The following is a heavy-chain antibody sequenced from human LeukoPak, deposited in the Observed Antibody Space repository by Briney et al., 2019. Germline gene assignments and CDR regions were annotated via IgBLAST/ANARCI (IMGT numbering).Heavy chain of an antibody. CDR2: IYYSGST. J-gene: IGHJ2*01. Sequence: SETLSLTCTVSGGSISSYYWSWIRQPPGKGLEWIGYIYYSGSTNYNPSLKSRVTISVDTSKNQFSLKLSSVTAADTAVYYRAASGEGYDIYWYFDLWGRGTLVTVSS. CDR1: GGSISSYY. V-gene: IGHV4-59*08. CDR3: AASGEGYDIYWYFDL. D-gene: IGHD3-9*01.